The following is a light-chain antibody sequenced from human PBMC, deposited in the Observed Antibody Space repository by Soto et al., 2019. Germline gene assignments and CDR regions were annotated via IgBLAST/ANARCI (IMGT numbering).Light chain of an antibody. CDR2: EVS. CDR3: CSYAGSSTLV. CDR1: SSVVGSYNL. J-gene: IGLJ1*01. V-gene: IGLV2-23*02. Sequence: QSALTQPASVSGSPGQSITISCPGTSSVVGSYNLVSWYQQHPGKAPKLMIYEVSKRPSGVSNRFSGSKSGNTASLTISGLQAEDEADYYCCSYAGSSTLVFGTGNNVTVL.